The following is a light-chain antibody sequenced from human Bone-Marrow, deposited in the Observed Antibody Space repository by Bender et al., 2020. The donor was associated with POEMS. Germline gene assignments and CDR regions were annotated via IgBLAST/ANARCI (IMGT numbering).Light chain of an antibody. J-gene: IGLJ3*02. Sequence: QSALTQPASVAGSPGQSVTISCTGTTPDFAYDYFVSWYQQHPGKAPKLLIYDVSSRPSGVSDRFSGSRTGNTASLRISGLQAEDEADYFCSAYRSASTLWVVFGGGTKLIVL. CDR1: TPDFAYDYF. CDR3: SAYRSASTLWVV. CDR2: DVS. V-gene: IGLV2-14*03.